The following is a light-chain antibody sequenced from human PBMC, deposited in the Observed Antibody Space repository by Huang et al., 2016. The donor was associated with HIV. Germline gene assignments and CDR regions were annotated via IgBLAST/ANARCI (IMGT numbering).Light chain of an antibody. CDR3: QQYNTFT. J-gene: IGKJ3*01. Sequence: DIQMTQSPSTLSAAIGDRVTITCRASQSVSTRLAWYQQKPGKAPRLLIQEASSLESGVPSRFNGSGSGTEFTLTISSLQPDDSATYSCQQYNTFTFGPGTKVDI. CDR1: QSVSTR. V-gene: IGKV1-5*03. CDR2: EAS.